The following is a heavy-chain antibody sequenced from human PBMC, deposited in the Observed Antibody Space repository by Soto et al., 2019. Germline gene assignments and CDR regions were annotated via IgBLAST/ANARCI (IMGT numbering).Heavy chain of an antibody. V-gene: IGHV4-39*01. CDR1: GGSISSSSYY. Sequence: QLQLQESGPGLVKPSETLSLTCTVSGGSISSSSYYWGWIRQPPGKGLEWIGSIYYSGSTYYNPSLKSRVTISVDTSKNQFSLKLSSVTAEDTAVYYCARLGPSSAVDYWGQGTLVTVSS. D-gene: IGHD6-19*01. CDR2: IYYSGST. CDR3: ARLGPSSAVDY. J-gene: IGHJ4*02.